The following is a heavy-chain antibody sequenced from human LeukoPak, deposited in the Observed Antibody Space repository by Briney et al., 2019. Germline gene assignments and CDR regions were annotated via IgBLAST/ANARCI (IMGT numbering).Heavy chain of an antibody. CDR1: GFTFSNYW. J-gene: IGHJ6*03. CDR2: ISGSGARI. D-gene: IGHD1-26*01. CDR3: AKDGIVSPYYYFYMDV. Sequence: GGSLRLSCAASGFTFSNYWMHWVRQAPGKGLEWVSSISGSGARIDYAESVKGRFTISRDTSKNTLYLQMNSLRVEDTAVYYCAKDGIVSPYYYFYMDVWGQGTLVTVSS. V-gene: IGHV3-23*01.